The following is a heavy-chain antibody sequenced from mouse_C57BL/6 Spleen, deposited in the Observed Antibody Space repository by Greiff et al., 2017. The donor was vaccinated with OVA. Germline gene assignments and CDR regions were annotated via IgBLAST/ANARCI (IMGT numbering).Heavy chain of an antibody. J-gene: IGHJ2*01. CDR2: IWRGGST. V-gene: IGHV2-2*01. CDR1: GFSLTSYG. Sequence: QVQLQQSGPGLVQPSQSLSITCTVSGFSLTSYGVHWVRQSPGKGLEWLGVIWRGGSTDYNAAFISRLSISKDNSKSQVFFKMNSLQADDTAIYYCAREYTTVFFDYWGQGTTLTVSS. D-gene: IGHD1-1*01. CDR3: AREYTTVFFDY.